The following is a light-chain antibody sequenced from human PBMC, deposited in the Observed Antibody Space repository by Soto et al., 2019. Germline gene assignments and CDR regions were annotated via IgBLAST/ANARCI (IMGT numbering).Light chain of an antibody. V-gene: IGLV2-14*01. Sequence: QSVLTQPASVSGSPGQSITISCTGTSSDVGGYKFVSWYQHHPGKDPKLMIYGVSNRPSGVSNRFSGSKSGNTASLTISGLQADDEADYYCSSYTTSSTLEVFGTGTKGTVL. CDR2: GVS. CDR3: SSYTTSSTLEV. J-gene: IGLJ1*01. CDR1: SSDVGGYKF.